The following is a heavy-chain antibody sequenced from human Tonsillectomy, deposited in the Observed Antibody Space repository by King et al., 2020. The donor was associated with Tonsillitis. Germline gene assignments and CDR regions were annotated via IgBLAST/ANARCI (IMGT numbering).Heavy chain of an antibody. CDR2: MSAYNTNT. D-gene: IGHD3-16*01. CDR1: GYTFTSYG. V-gene: IGHV1-18*01. CDR3: ARDNPHFYYDTTASPYDGMDV. J-gene: IGHJ6*02. Sequence: VQLVASATEVKKPGASVKVSCKASGYTFTSYGISWVRQATGQGLEWMGWMSAYNTNTNYAPKVQDRVTMTTDTTKSTAYMEVRSLRSDDTAVYYCARDNPHFYYDTTASPYDGMDVWGQGTTVTVSS.